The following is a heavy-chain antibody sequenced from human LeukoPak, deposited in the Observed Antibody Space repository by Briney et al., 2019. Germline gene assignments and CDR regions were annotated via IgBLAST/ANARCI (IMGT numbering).Heavy chain of an antibody. CDR1: GGSISSYY. V-gene: IGHV4-4*07. J-gene: IGHJ6*02. D-gene: IGHD3-10*01. CDR3: ARGHGGPLLWFGELSPYYYYGMDV. Sequence: SETLSLTCTVSGGSISSYYWSWIRQPAGKGLEWIGRIYTSGSTNYNPSLKSRVTMSVDTSKNQFSLKLSSVTAADTAVYYCARGHGGPLLWFGELSPYYYYGMDVWGQGTTVTVSS. CDR2: IYTSGST.